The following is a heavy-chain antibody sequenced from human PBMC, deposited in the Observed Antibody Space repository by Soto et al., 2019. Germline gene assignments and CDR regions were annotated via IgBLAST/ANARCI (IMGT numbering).Heavy chain of an antibody. J-gene: IGHJ4*02. CDR2: ISGSGDTT. Sequence: EVQLLESGGGLVQPGGSLRLSCAASGFTFSSYAMSWVRQAPGKGLEWVSAISGSGDTTYYADSVKGRFTISRDNSKNTLYVQMNSLRAEDTAIYYCAKFRTMGAVSGGFHYWGQGTLVTVSS. CDR1: GFTFSSYA. CDR3: AKFRTMGAVSGGFHY. D-gene: IGHD6-19*01. V-gene: IGHV3-23*01.